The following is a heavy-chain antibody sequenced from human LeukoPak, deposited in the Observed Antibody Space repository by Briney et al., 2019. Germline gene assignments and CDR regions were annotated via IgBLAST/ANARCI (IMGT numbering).Heavy chain of an antibody. V-gene: IGHV3-23*01. CDR2: ISGSGGST. CDR3: AKDDSSGYYYFDF. CDR1: GFTFSSYA. J-gene: IGHJ4*02. Sequence: GGSLRLSCAASGFTFSSYAMSWVRQAPGKGLEWVSTISGSGGSTYYADSVKGRFTISRDNSKNTLYLQMNSLRAEDTAVYYCAKDDSSGYYYFDFWGQGTLVTVSS. D-gene: IGHD3-22*01.